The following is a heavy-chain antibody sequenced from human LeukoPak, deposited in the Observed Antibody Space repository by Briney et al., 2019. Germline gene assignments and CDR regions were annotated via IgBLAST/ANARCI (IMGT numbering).Heavy chain of an antibody. Sequence: SETLSLTCAVYGGSFSGYYWSTIRQPPGKVLEWIGEINHSGSTNYNPSLKSRVFISPATSQNQFSLRLSSVTAADTAVYYCASGRGIPAAPDDYYYYYYMDVWGKGTTVTVSS. J-gene: IGHJ6*03. CDR1: GGSFSGYY. D-gene: IGHD2-2*01. V-gene: IGHV4-34*01. CDR3: ASGRGIPAAPDDYYYYYYMDV. CDR2: INHSGST.